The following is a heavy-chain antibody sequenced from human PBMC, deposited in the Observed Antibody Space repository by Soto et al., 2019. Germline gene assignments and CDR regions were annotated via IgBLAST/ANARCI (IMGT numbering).Heavy chain of an antibody. V-gene: IGHV3-21*01. J-gene: IGHJ5*02. Sequence: EVQLVESGGGLVKPGGSLRLSCAASGFTFSSYSMNWVRQASGKGLEWVSSISSSSSYIYYADSVKGRFTISRDNAGNSLSLQMNSLRAEDTAVYYCARVVATANNWFDPWGQGTLVTVSS. D-gene: IGHD2-15*01. CDR3: ARVVATANNWFDP. CDR2: ISSSSSYI. CDR1: GFTFSSYS.